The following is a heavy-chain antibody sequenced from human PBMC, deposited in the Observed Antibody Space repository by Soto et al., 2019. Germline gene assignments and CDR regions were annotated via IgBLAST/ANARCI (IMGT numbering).Heavy chain of an antibody. J-gene: IGHJ6*02. D-gene: IGHD3-10*01. V-gene: IGHV1-2*04. CDR2: INPNSGGT. CDR1: GYTFTGYY. CDR3: ARDQVLLWFGEFYGMDV. Sequence: ASVKVSCKASGYTFTGYYMHWVRQAPGQGLEWMGWINPNSGGTNYAQKFQGWVTMTRGTSISTAYMELSRLRSDDTAVYYCARDQVLLWFGEFYGMDVWGQGTTVTVSS.